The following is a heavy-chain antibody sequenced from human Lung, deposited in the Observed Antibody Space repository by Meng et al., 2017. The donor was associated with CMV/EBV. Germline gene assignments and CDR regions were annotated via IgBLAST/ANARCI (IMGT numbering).Heavy chain of an antibody. CDR1: GFTFSRYA. Sequence: SCSASGFTFSRYAFHWVRQAPGKGLEWVAVISFDGGTRYYADSVKGRFTISRDSSRNPLYLQLNSLRPEETAVYYCAREYGSSSACDYWGKGTLVTVSS. CDR3: AREYGSSSACDY. V-gene: IGHV3-30*14. J-gene: IGHJ4*02. CDR2: ISFDGGTR. D-gene: IGHD6-6*01.